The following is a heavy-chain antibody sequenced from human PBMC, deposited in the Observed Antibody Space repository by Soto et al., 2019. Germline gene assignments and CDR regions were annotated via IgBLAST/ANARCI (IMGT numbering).Heavy chain of an antibody. CDR2: IDSNGGT. CDR1: DDSSSNYK. J-gene: IGHJ6*02. CDR3: VSQGFGRPHGLVDV. V-gene: IGHV4-59*08. D-gene: IGHD3-10*01. Sequence: QVQLQESGPGLVKPSETLSLTCTVSDDSSSNYKWSWIRQPPGRRLEWIGYIDSNGGTSYNPSLQSRVTISIDTSTKQIFLKLSSVTAADTAVYYCVSQGFGRPHGLVDVWGQGTTVTVSS.